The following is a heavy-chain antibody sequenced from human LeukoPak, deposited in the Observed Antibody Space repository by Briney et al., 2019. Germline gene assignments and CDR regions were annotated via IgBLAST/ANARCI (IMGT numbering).Heavy chain of an antibody. V-gene: IGHV3-23*01. CDR3: AKAPLSRVQKWLRAYYFDY. CDR1: GFTFSSYA. Sequence: PGGSLRVSCAASGFTFSSYAMSWVRPAPGKGLEWVSAISGSGVSTYYAEYVKDRFTISRENSKNTLYLQMNSLRDEDTAVYYCAKAPLSRVQKWLRAYYFDYWGQGTLVTVSS. D-gene: IGHD5-12*01. J-gene: IGHJ4*02. CDR2: ISGSGVST.